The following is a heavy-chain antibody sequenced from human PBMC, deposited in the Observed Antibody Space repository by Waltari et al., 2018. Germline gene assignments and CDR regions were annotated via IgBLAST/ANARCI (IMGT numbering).Heavy chain of an antibody. CDR3: ARDSSSNYYYYMDV. V-gene: IGHV1-2*02. CDR1: GYTFTGYY. J-gene: IGHJ6*03. CDR2: INPNSGGT. Sequence: QVQLVQSGAEVKKPGASVKVSCKASGYTFTGYYMHWVRPAPGQGLEWMGWINPNSGGTNYAQKFQDRVTMTRDTSISTAYMELSRLRSDDTAVYYCARDSSSNYYYYMDVWGKGTTVTVSS.